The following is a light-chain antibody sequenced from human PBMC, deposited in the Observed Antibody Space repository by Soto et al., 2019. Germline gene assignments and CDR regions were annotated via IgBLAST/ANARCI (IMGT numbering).Light chain of an antibody. CDR3: PQYGSSPPLT. V-gene: IGKV3-20*01. CDR1: ESVSSSY. CDR2: GAS. Sequence: EIVFTQSPGTLSLSPGERATLSCRASESVSSSYLAWYQQKPGQTPRLLIFGASSRATGTPDRFSGSGSGTDFTLTISRLEPEDFAVYYCPQYGSSPPLTFGQGTKVDI. J-gene: IGKJ1*01.